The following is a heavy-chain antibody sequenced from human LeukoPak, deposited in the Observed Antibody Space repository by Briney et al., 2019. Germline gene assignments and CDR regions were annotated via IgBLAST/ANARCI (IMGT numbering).Heavy chain of an antibody. J-gene: IGHJ1*01. CDR1: GFXFSSHW. Sequence: GGPLRLSCAASGFXFSSHWIHWVRQAPGKGLVWVSRINGAGSSTSYADSVKGRFTVSRDNAKNTLNLQMNSLRAEDTAVYYCARDLFFSDAGYSSGWRAEYFHHWGQGTLVTVSS. CDR3: ARDLFFSDAGYSSGWRAEYFHH. D-gene: IGHD6-19*01. V-gene: IGHV3-74*01. CDR2: INGAGSST.